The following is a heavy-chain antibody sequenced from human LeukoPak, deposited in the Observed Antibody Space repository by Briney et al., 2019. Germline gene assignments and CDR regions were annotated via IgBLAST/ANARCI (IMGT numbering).Heavy chain of an antibody. V-gene: IGHV4-34*01. CDR3: ARGRYCTNGVCFLDYYYYYMDV. CDR1: GGSFSGYY. D-gene: IGHD2-8*01. Sequence: SETLSLTCAVYGGSFSGYYWSWIRQPPGRGLEWIGEINHSGSTNYNPSLKSRVTISVDTSKNQFSLKLSSVTAAATAVYYCARGRYCTNGVCFLDYYYYYMDVWGKGATVTVSS. J-gene: IGHJ6*03. CDR2: INHSGST.